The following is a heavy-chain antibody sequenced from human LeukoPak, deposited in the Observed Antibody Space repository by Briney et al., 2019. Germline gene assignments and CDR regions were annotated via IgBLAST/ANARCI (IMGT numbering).Heavy chain of an antibody. V-gene: IGHV1-2*02. CDR1: GYTFTGYY. CDR2: INPNSGGT. D-gene: IGHD3-22*01. J-gene: IGHJ4*02. Sequence: ASVKVSCKASGYTFTGYYMHWVRQAPGQGLEWMGWINPNSGGTNYAQKFQGRVTMTRDTSISTAYMEPSRLRSDDTAVYYCASLTGHYYDSSGYYEGDYWGQGTLVTVSS. CDR3: ASLTGHYYDSSGYYEGDY.